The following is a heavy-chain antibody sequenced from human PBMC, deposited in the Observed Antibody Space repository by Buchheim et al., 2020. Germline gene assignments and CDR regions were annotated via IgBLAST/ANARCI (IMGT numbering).Heavy chain of an antibody. CDR3: VRAYYYDSSGPDFAY. D-gene: IGHD3-22*01. V-gene: IGHV3-7*01. CDR2: IKQDGSEK. Sequence: EVQLVESGGGLVQPGGSLRLSCAASGFTFSSYWMSWVRQAPGKGLEWVANIKQDGSEKYYVDSVKGRFTISRDNAKNSLYLQMNSLRAENTAVYYCVRAYYYDSSGPDFAYWGQGTL. CDR1: GFTFSSYW. J-gene: IGHJ4*02.